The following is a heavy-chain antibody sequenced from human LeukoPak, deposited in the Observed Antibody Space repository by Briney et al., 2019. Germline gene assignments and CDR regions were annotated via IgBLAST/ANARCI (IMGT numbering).Heavy chain of an antibody. CDR3: ARLYVPEEHNPAWYEAH. D-gene: IGHD3-10*02. CDR1: GFTSSNYA. V-gene: IGHV3-23*01. J-gene: IGHJ4*02. CDR2: ISGSGGST. Sequence: GGSLRLSCAASGFTSSNYAMSWVRQAPGKGLEWVSAISGSGGSTYYADSVKGRFTISRDNAMSTAFLQMKSLRAEDTGIYYCARLYVPEEHNPAWYEAHWGQGILVTVSS.